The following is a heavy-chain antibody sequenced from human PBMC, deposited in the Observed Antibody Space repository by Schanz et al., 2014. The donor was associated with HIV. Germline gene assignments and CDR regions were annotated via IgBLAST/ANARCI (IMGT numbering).Heavy chain of an antibody. CDR1: GFTFSSYG. D-gene: IGHD3-10*01. CDR3: ARGFQGFDY. CDR2: IWFDGRNK. J-gene: IGHJ4*02. V-gene: IGHV3-33*01. Sequence: QVQLVESGGGVVQPGRSLRLSCAASGFTFSSYGMHWVRQAPGKGLEWEAVIWFDGRNKYYGDSVKGRFMISRDNSNNTLYLQMNSLRAEDTSVYYRARGFQGFDYWGQGTLVTVSS.